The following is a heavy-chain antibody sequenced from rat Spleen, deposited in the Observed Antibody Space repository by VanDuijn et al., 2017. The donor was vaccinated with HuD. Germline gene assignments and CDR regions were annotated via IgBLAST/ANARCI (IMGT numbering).Heavy chain of an antibody. CDR1: GFSLTSYN. Sequence: QVELKESGPGLVQPSQTLSLTCTVAGFSLTSYNVHWVRQPPGKGLEWMGVIWNTGGTRYNSALKSRLSISKDTPKSQVFLKMNSLQTEDTATYYCARDKGGQLRGFAYWGQGTLVTVSS. CDR3: ARDKGGQLRGFAY. D-gene: IGHD1-10*01. V-gene: IGHV2-41*01. J-gene: IGHJ3*01. CDR2: IWNTGGT.